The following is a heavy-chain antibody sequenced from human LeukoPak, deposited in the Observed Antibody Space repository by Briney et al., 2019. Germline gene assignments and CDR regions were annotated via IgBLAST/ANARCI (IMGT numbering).Heavy chain of an antibody. CDR3: ARPELPGWSVLFDF. D-gene: IGHD2-15*01. CDR1: RFTFSNYW. V-gene: IGHV3-7*01. J-gene: IGHJ4*02. Sequence: GGSLRLSCAASRFTFSNYWMSWVRQAPGKGLEWVANIDQDGSEKYYAESVKGRFTISRDNAKNSLYLQMNSLRVDDTAVYYCARPELPGWSVLFDFWGQGTLVTVSS. CDR2: IDQDGSEK.